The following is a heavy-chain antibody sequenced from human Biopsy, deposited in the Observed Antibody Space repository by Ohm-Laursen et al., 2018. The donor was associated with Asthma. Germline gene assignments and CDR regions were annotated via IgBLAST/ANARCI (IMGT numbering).Heavy chain of an antibody. CDR1: GFAVSRDH. CDR2: IYSGGTS. D-gene: IGHD3-22*01. V-gene: IGHV3-53*01. Sequence: SLRLSCAASGFAVSRDHMFWVRQAPGKGLEWVSVIYSGGTSHTADSVRGRFTISRDYSKNTLYLQMHSLRAEDTAVYYCARGDSSNWSHYYFDYWGQGALVTVSS. J-gene: IGHJ4*02. CDR3: ARGDSSNWSHYYFDY.